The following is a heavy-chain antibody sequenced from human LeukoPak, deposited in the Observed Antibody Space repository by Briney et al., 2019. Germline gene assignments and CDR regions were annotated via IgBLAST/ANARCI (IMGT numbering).Heavy chain of an antibody. CDR2: ITTSSSYI. Sequence: GGSLRLSCAASGFTFSTYYMNWVRQAPGKGLEWVSSITTSSSYIYYADSVKGRFTISRDSAKNSLYLQMNSMRAEDTAVYYCARDLGGYSYGSHFDSWGQGTLVTVSS. J-gene: IGHJ4*02. D-gene: IGHD5-18*01. V-gene: IGHV3-21*01. CDR1: GFTFSTYY. CDR3: ARDLGGYSYGSHFDS.